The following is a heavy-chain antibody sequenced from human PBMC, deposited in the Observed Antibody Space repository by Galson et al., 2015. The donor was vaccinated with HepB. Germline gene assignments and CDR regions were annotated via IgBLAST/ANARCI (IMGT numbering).Heavy chain of an antibody. J-gene: IGHJ3*02. Sequence: CAISGDSVSSFSVAWNWIRQSPSRGLEWLGRTYYRSKWYNDYAVSVKSRTTINPDTSKNQLSLQWHSVTPEDTAVYYCAREGSGYDAFGIWGQGTMVTVSS. D-gene: IGHD5-12*01. V-gene: IGHV6-1*01. CDR3: AREGSGYDAFGI. CDR2: TYYRSKWYN. CDR1: GDSVSSFSVA.